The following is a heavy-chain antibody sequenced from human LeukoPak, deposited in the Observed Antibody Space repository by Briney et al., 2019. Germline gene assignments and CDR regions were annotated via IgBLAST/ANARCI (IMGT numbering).Heavy chain of an antibody. J-gene: IGHJ4*02. CDR3: ATDRTISLGTSKEIKYITIFDY. V-gene: IGHV1-2*02. Sequence: ASVKVSCKSSGYTFTDYYMHWVRQAPGQGLEWMGCINPNSGGTNYAQNFQGRVTITRDTFISTAYMELSRLTSDDTAVYYCATDRTISLGTSKEIKYITIFDYWGQGTLVTVSS. CDR1: GYTFTDYY. CDR2: INPNSGGT. D-gene: IGHD3-3*01.